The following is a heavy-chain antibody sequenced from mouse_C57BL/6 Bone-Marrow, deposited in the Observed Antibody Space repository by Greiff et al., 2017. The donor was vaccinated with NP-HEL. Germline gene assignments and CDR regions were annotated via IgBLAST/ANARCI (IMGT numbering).Heavy chain of an antibody. J-gene: IGHJ2*01. CDR3: AGRRFDY. CDR2: IYPRSGNT. Sequence: QVQLQQSGAELARPGASVKLSCKASGYTFTSYGISWVKQRTGQGLEWIGEIYPRSGNTYYNEKFKGKATLTADKSSSTAYMEPRSLTSEDSAVYFCAGRRFDYWGQGTTLTVSS. CDR1: GYTFTSYG. V-gene: IGHV1-81*01. D-gene: IGHD2-12*01.